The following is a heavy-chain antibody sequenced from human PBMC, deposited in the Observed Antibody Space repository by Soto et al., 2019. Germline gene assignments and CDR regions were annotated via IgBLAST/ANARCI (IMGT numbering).Heavy chain of an antibody. Sequence: QVQLQESGPGLVKPSGTLSLTCAVSNGSITNDNWWSWVRQSPGKGLEWIGDIYHTGSTNYNPSLKSRVIISLDKPKNNFSLRLSPVTAADTAVYYCARIWGALANIAGWFGPWGQGTLVTVSS. CDR1: NGSITNDNW. CDR3: ARIWGALANIAGWFGP. CDR2: IYHTGST. D-gene: IGHD3-16*01. J-gene: IGHJ5*02. V-gene: IGHV4-4*02.